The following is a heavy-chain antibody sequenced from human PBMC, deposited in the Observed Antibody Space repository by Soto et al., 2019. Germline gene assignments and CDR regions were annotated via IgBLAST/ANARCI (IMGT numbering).Heavy chain of an antibody. J-gene: IGHJ4*02. Sequence: EVQLLDSGGGLVQPGGSLRLSCAASGFTFSNYAMSWVRQAPGKGLEWVSGVGGSGDSTYYADSVKGRFTISRDNSKDTLYRQMNRLRAEDTAVYYCAKSPLGYCSGGSCYPPHYFDYWGQGTLVTVSS. CDR3: AKSPLGYCSGGSCYPPHYFDY. V-gene: IGHV3-23*01. CDR1: GFTFSNYA. CDR2: VGGSGDST. D-gene: IGHD2-15*01.